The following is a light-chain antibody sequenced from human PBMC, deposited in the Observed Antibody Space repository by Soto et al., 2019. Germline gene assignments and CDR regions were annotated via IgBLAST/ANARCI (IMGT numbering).Light chain of an antibody. Sequence: DIQLTQSPSFLSASVGDRVTITCRASQDISSYLAWYQQKPGKAPKLLIYAASTLHSGVPSRFSGSGSGTAFTLSISSLQPEDSATYSCQQFNSYPLTFGGGTKVEIK. CDR2: AAS. J-gene: IGKJ4*01. V-gene: IGKV1-9*01. CDR1: QDISSY. CDR3: QQFNSYPLT.